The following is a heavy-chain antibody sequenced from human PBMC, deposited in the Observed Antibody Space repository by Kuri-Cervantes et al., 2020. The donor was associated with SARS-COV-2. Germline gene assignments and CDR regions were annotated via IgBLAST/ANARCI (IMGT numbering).Heavy chain of an antibody. J-gene: IGHJ2*01. CDR2: ISSSSTI. Sequence: GESLKISCAASGFTFSSYSMNWVRQAPGKGLEWVSYISSSSTIYYADSVKGRFTISRDNAKNSLYLQMNSLRAEDTAVYYCARDGLDGDYGEAIKYWYFELWGRGTLVTVSS. V-gene: IGHV3-48*01. D-gene: IGHD4-17*01. CDR1: GFTFSSYS. CDR3: ARDGLDGDYGEAIKYWYFEL.